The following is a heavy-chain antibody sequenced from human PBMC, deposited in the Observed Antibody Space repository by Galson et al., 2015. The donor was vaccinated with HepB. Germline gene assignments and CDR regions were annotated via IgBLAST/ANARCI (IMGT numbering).Heavy chain of an antibody. CDR3: AKRGDHYNGDGYYAPFDQ. Sequence: SLRLSCAASGFSFSSFGMHWVRQAPGKGLEWVAIISANSAGKYYADSVEGRFTISRDNSKNTVYLQMDSLRPEDTAAYYCAKRGDHYNGDGYYAPFDQWGQGTLVTVSS. D-gene: IGHD3-3*01. CDR2: ISANSAGK. V-gene: IGHV3-30*18. CDR1: GFSFSSFG. J-gene: IGHJ4*02.